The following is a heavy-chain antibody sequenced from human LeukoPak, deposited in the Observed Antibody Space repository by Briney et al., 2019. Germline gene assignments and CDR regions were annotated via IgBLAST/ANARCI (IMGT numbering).Heavy chain of an antibody. CDR3: ARLNDYGGNTDY. V-gene: IGHV4-39*01. J-gene: IGHJ4*02. CDR2: ISYSGST. D-gene: IGHD4-23*01. Sequence: GSLRLSCVVSGLTFSSYSMSWVRQAPGKGLEWIGTISYSGSTYYNPSLKSRVTISVDTSKNQFSLKLSSVTAADTAVFYCARLNDYGGNTDYWGQGTLVTVSS. CDR1: GLTFSSYS.